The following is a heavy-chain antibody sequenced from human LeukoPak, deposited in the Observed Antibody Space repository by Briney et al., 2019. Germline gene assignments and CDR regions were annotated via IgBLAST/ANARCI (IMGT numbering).Heavy chain of an antibody. CDR2: ISVYNGYT. J-gene: IGHJ4*02. V-gene: IGHV1-18*01. D-gene: IGHD3-10*01. CDR1: GYNFSNFD. Sequence: ASVKFSCKGSGYNFSNFDINWVRQAPGQGLEWMGGISVYNGYTKYTQKFQGRLTMTTDTPTSTAYMELSNLRSDDTAVYYCARDLLGSGGPSHGYWGQGTLVTVSS. CDR3: ARDLLGSGGPSHGY.